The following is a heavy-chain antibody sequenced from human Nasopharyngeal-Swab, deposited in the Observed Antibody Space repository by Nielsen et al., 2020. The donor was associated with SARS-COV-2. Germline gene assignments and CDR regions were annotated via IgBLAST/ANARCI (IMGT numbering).Heavy chain of an antibody. Sequence: ASVKVSCTASGYTFTSYAMHWVRQAPGQRLEWMGWINAGNGNTKYSQKFQGRVTITRDTSASTAYMELSSLRSEDTAVYYCAKGLAAAGTDYYYYMDVWGKGTTVTVSS. V-gene: IGHV1-3*01. CDR1: GYTFTSYA. J-gene: IGHJ6*03. CDR2: INAGNGNT. CDR3: AKGLAAAGTDYYYYMDV. D-gene: IGHD6-13*01.